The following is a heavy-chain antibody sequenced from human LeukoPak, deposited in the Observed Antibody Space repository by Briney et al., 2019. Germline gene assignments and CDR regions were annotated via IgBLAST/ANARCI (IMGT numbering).Heavy chain of an antibody. CDR1: GFTFSSYG. CDR3: AKEGSSGWYDAFDY. CDR2: ISYDGSNK. J-gene: IGHJ4*02. V-gene: IGHV3-30*18. D-gene: IGHD6-19*01. Sequence: GRSLRLSCAASGFTFSSYGMHWVRQAPGKGLEWVAVISYDGSNKYYAGSVKGRFTISRDNSKNTLYLQMNSLRAEDTAVYYCAKEGSSGWYDAFDYWGQGTLVTVSS.